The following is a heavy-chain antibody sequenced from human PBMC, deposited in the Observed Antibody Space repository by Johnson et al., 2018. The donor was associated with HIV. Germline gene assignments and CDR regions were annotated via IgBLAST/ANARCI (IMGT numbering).Heavy chain of an antibody. CDR3: ARDLVVRDYGDYTYRRGGAFDI. Sequence: EVQLVESGGGVVQPGRSLRLSCAASGFTFSDSAMHWVRQASGKGLEWVGLIGSRSDPYATAYTAAVKGRFTISREDSKNTAYLHMNSLRAEDTAVYYCARDLVVRDYGDYTYRRGGAFDIWGQGTMVTVSS. J-gene: IGHJ3*02. CDR2: IGSRSDPYAT. D-gene: IGHD4-17*01. V-gene: IGHV3-73*01. CDR1: GFTFSDSA.